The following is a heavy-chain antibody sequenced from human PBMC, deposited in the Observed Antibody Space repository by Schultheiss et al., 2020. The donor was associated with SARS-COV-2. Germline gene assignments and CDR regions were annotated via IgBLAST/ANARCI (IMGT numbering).Heavy chain of an antibody. Sequence: SETLSLTCTVSGGSISSSSYYWGWIRQPPGKGLEWIGSIYYSGSTYYNPSLKSRVTISVDRSKNQFSLKLSSVTAADTAVYYCAMGPVAGTLVPADYWGQGTLVTVPQ. D-gene: IGHD6-19*01. CDR2: IYYSGST. J-gene: IGHJ4*02. CDR3: AMGPVAGTLVPADY. CDR1: GGSISSSSYY. V-gene: IGHV4-39*07.